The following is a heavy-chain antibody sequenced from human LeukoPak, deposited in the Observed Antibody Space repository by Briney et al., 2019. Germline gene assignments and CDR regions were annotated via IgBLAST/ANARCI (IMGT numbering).Heavy chain of an antibody. CDR3: ARHVLGVRGAKGYFDY. CDR2: IYYSGST. Sequence: GSLRLSCAASGFTFSSYGMSWVRQAPGKGLEWIESIYYSGSTYYNPSLKSRVTISVDTSKNQFSLKLSSVTAADTAVYYCARHVLGVRGAKGYFDYWGQGTLVTVSS. J-gene: IGHJ4*02. V-gene: IGHV4-39*01. CDR1: GFTFSSYG. D-gene: IGHD3-10*01.